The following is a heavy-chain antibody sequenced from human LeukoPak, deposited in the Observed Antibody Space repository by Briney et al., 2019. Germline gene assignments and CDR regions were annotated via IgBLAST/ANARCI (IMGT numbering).Heavy chain of an antibody. CDR2: IIPIFGTA. D-gene: IGHD3-10*01. CDR3: ARSSKGSGSYLGY. Sequence: ASVKVSCKASGGTFSSYAISWVRQAPGQGLEWMGGIIPIFGTANYAQTFQGRVTITTDESTSKAYMELSSLRSEDTAVYYCARSSKGSGSYLGYWGQGTLVTVSS. CDR1: GGTFSSYA. V-gene: IGHV1-69*05. J-gene: IGHJ4*02.